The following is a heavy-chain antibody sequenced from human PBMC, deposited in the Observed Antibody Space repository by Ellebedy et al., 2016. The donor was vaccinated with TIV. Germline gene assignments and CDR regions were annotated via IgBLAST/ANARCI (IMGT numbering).Heavy chain of an antibody. D-gene: IGHD4-23*01. J-gene: IGHJ3*02. CDR1: GYSFTSYW. CDR2: IYPGDSDT. CDR3: ARRKGTTVVTNDAFDI. Sequence: ASVKVSCKGSGYSFTSYWIGWVRQMPGKGLEWMGIIYPGDSDTRYSPSFQGQVTISADKSISTAYLQWSSLKASGTAMYYCARRKGTTVVTNDAFDIWGQGTMVTVSS. V-gene: IGHV5-51*01.